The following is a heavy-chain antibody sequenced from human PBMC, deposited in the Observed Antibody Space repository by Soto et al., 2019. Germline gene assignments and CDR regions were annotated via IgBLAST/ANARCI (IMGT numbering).Heavy chain of an antibody. J-gene: IGHJ6*02. V-gene: IGHV1-2*04. CDR2: INPNSGGT. D-gene: IGHD2-2*01. CDR3: ARDCVVSSAIDDYYYGMDV. Sequence: GSVKVSCKASGYTFTGCSMHWVRQAPGQGLEWMGWINPNSGGTNYEQKFQGWVTMTRDTSISTAYMELSRLRSDDTAVYYCARDCVVSSAIDDYYYGMDVWGQGTKVTVSS. CDR1: GYTFTGCS.